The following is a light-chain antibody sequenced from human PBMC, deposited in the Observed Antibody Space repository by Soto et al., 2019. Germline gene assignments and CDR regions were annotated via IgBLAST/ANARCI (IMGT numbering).Light chain of an antibody. V-gene: IGKV1-5*01. CDR3: QQYNSYFQT. J-gene: IGKJ1*01. Sequence: DIQMSQSPSSLSAAVGERVTIACRASQSISRWSAWYHQQPGQPPTPLIYDASSLESGVPSRFSGSGSGTDFTLSISSLQPDDSATYYCQQYNSYFQTFGRGPRWIS. CDR1: QSISRW. CDR2: DAS.